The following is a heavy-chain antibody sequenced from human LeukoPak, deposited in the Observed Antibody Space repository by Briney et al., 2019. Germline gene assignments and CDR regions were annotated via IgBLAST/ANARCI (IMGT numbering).Heavy chain of an antibody. Sequence: SAKVSCKASGFTFTSSSMQWVRQARGQRLEWIGWIAVGSGNTNYAQKFQGRVTITRDMSTSTAYMELSSLRSEDTALYYCAAVFGSGYYYYFDYWGQGTLVTVSS. J-gene: IGHJ4*02. V-gene: IGHV1-58*02. D-gene: IGHD3-22*01. CDR2: IAVGSGNT. CDR3: AAVFGSGYYYYFDY. CDR1: GFTFTSSS.